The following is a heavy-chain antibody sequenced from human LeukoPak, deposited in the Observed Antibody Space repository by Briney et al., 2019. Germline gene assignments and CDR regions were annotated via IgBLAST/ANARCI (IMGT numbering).Heavy chain of an antibody. D-gene: IGHD3-9*01. J-gene: IGHJ4*02. Sequence: QTGGSLRLSCAASGFTFSSYAMSWVRQAPGKGLEWVSAISGSGGSTYYADSVKGRFTISRDNSKNTLYLQMNSLRAEDTAVYYCAKSGDILTGYYKISPDYFDYWGQGTLVTVSS. V-gene: IGHV3-23*01. CDR3: AKSGDILTGYYKISPDYFDY. CDR2: ISGSGGST. CDR1: GFTFSSYA.